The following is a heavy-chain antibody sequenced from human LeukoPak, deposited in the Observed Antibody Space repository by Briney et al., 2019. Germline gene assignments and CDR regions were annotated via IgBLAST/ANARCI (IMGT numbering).Heavy chain of an antibody. CDR2: TYYRHKRYN. CDR3: ARGAPRNWFDP. J-gene: IGHJ5*02. V-gene: IGHV6-1*01. Sequence: SQTLSLTCAISRDSDYSNNAAWKSIRQSPSRVVEMLERTYYRHKRYNDYAGAMESRNTNNQETCKNQFSLKLNSVAPEDTAVYCCARGAPRNWFDPWGQGTLVTVSS. CDR1: RDSDYSNNAA.